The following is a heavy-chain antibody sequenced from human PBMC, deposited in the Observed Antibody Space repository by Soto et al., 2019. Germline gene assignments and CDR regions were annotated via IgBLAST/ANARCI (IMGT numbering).Heavy chain of an antibody. V-gene: IGHV3-53*01. CDR2: VYIGGDT. J-gene: IGHJ3*01. CDR3: AREPLWSGPLPLDAFDL. Sequence: GGSLRLSCAASGFAVADQYMSWVRQAPGKGLEWVSVVYIGGDTHYADTVKGRFTISRDNSKNTLYLQMNSLRTEDTAVYFCAREPLWSGPLPLDAFDLWGQGTMVTVSS. D-gene: IGHD3-3*01. CDR1: GFAVADQY.